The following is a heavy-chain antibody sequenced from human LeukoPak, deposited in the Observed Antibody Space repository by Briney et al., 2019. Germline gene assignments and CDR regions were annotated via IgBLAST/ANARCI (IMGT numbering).Heavy chain of an antibody. CDR2: ISSSSSYI. D-gene: IGHD2-2*01. CDR3: ARGVVPAAIAYFDY. J-gene: IGHJ4*02. CDR1: GFTFSSYW. V-gene: IGHV3-21*01. Sequence: PGGSLRLSCAASGFTFSSYWMTWVRQAPGKGLEWVSSISSSSSYIYYADSVKGRFTISRDNAKNSLYLQMNSLRAEDTAVYYCARGVVPAAIAYFDYWGQGTLVTVSS.